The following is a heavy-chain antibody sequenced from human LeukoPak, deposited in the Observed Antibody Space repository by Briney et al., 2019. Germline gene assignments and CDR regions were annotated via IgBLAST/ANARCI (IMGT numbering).Heavy chain of an antibody. CDR2: ISSSGTTK. J-gene: IGHJ2*01. Sequence: GGSLRLSCAASGFTFSDDFMTWIRQAPGKGLEWISYISSSGTTKSYADSVKGRFTISRNNAKNSLYLQMNSLRAEDTAVYYCARVTPPGYYDSTSPWYFDLWGRGTPVAVSS. CDR1: GFTFSDDF. V-gene: IGHV3-11*01. CDR3: ARVTPPGYYDSTSPWYFDL. D-gene: IGHD3-3*01.